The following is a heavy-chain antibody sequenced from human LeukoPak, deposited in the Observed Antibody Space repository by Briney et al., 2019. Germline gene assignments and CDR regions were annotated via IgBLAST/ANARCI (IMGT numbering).Heavy chain of an antibody. CDR2: ISSSSSYI. V-gene: IGHV3-21*01. D-gene: IGHD2-15*01. J-gene: IGHJ4*02. CDR3: ARAKYCSGGSCYFGGFDY. CDR1: GFTFSDAL. Sequence: PGGSLRLSCAASGFTFSDALMSWVRQAPGKGLEWVSSISSSSSYIYYADSVKGRFTISRDNAKNSLYLQMNSLRAEDTAVYYCARAKYCSGGSCYFGGFDYWGQGTLVTVSS.